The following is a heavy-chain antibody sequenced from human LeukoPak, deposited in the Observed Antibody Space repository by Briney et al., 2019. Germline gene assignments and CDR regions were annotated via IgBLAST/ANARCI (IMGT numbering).Heavy chain of an antibody. V-gene: IGHV1-2*02. D-gene: IGHD6-25*01. CDR1: GFTFTDYY. CDR3: ARDGAASTPEFDY. J-gene: IGHJ4*02. Sequence: ASVKLSCTAYGFTFTDYYFYWVRQAPGQGLESMGWINGNSGDTDYVQRFKGRVTMTRDTSISTVYMELEKVTSDDTAVYYCARDGAASTPEFDYWGQGSPVTVSS. CDR2: INGNSGDT.